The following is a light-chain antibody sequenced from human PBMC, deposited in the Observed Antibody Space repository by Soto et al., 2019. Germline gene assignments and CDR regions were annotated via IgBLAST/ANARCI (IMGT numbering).Light chain of an antibody. CDR2: AAS. CDR1: QAISSR. Sequence: DIPMTRSPSSVSASLGDRVTITCRASQAISSRLAWYQQKPGKAPKLLIYAASSLQSGVPSRFSGSASGTDFTLTISSLRPEDFATYFCQQSNSFPLTFGGGTMVEIK. J-gene: IGKJ4*01. CDR3: QQSNSFPLT. V-gene: IGKV1-12*01.